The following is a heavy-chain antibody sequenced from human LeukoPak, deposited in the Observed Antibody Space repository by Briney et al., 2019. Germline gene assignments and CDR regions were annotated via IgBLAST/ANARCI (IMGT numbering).Heavy chain of an antibody. CDR1: GGSISSYY. V-gene: IGHV4-4*07. CDR3: ARVGSDYGDYVSDYYMDV. J-gene: IGHJ6*03. CDR2: IYTSGST. Sequence: SETLSLTCTVSGGSISSYYWSWIRQPAGKGLEWIGRIYTSGSTNYNPSLKSRVTMSVDTSQNQFSLKLSSVTAADTAVHYCARVGSDYGDYVSDYYMDVWGKGTTVTVSS. D-gene: IGHD4-17*01.